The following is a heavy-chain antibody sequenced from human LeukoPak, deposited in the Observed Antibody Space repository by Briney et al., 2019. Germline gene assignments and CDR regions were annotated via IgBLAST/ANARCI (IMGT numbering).Heavy chain of an antibody. J-gene: IGHJ4*02. CDR3: ARHDGYSSSWYYFDY. Sequence: GESLKISCKGSGYSFTSYWIGWVRQMPGKGLEWMGIIYPGDSDTRYSPSFQSQVTISADKSISTAYLQWSSLKASDTAMYYCARHDGYSSSWYYFDYWGQGTLVTVSS. CDR2: IYPGDSDT. CDR1: GYSFTSYW. V-gene: IGHV5-51*01. D-gene: IGHD6-13*01.